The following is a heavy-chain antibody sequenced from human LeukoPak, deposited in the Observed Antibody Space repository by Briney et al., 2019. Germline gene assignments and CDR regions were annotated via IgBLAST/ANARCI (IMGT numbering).Heavy chain of an antibody. CDR1: GFTFSTYV. CDR3: AKDITMIVVVTGDY. Sequence: GGSLRLSCAASGFTFSTYVMSWVRQAPGKGLEWVSAISGSGGSTYYADSVKGRFTISRDNSKNTLYLQMNSLRAEDTAVYYCAKDITMIVVVTGDYWGQGTLVTVSS. CDR2: ISGSGGST. J-gene: IGHJ4*02. V-gene: IGHV3-23*01. D-gene: IGHD3-22*01.